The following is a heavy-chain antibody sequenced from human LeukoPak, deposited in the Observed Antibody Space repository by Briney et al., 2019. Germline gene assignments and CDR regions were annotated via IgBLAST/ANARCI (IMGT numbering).Heavy chain of an antibody. Sequence: SVKVSCKASGGAFSSYAISWVQQAPGQGLEWMGGIIPIFGTANYAQKFQGRVTITADESTSTAYMELSSLRSEDTAVYYCASEGYSSSSWDYWGQGTLVTVSS. D-gene: IGHD6-6*01. V-gene: IGHV1-69*13. CDR2: IIPIFGTA. J-gene: IGHJ4*02. CDR3: ASEGYSSSSWDY. CDR1: GGAFSSYA.